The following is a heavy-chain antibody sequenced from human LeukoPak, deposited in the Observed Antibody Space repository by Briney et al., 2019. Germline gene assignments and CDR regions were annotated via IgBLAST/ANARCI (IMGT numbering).Heavy chain of an antibody. CDR2: IIPISGTA. Sequence: GASVKVSCKASGCTFTSHAIAWVRQAPGQGPEWMGVIIPISGTANYAQKFQGRVTITRDESTSTAYLELSRPRSDDTAVYYCARGLKYQLLKALGNYYMDVWGEGTTVTVSS. CDR1: GCTFTSHA. V-gene: IGHV1-69*05. D-gene: IGHD2-2*01. CDR3: ARGLKYQLLKALGNYYMDV. J-gene: IGHJ6*03.